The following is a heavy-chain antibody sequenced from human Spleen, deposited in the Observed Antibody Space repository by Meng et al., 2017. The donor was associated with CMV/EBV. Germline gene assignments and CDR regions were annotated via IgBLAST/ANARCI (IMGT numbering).Heavy chain of an antibody. CDR2: LYSDDSS. J-gene: IGHJ4*01. V-gene: IGHV3-53*01. Sequence: LSCAASGFIVSSNYLGWVRQAPGKGLEWVSVLYSDDSSFYADSVKGRFTISRDISKDTLYLQMNSLRAEDTAVYYCARDSIAAAIGYWGHGTLVTVSS. CDR3: ARDSIAAAIGY. D-gene: IGHD6-13*01. CDR1: GFIVSSNY.